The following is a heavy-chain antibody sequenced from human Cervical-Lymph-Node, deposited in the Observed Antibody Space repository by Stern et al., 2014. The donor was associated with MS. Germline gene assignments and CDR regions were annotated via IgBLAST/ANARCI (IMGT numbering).Heavy chain of an antibody. Sequence: QLQLQESGPGLVTPSETLSLTCTVSGGSISSSSYHWAWIRQPPGKGLEWIGSAYYSGTTYYNPSLKSRVPMSVATSKNQFFLRLSSVTAADTAMYYCARLEAGTMVTTSISFDIWGQGTMVIVSS. CDR1: GGSISSSSYH. CDR2: AYYSGTT. D-gene: IGHD4/OR15-4a*01. CDR3: ARLEAGTMVTTSISFDI. J-gene: IGHJ3*02. V-gene: IGHV4-39*01.